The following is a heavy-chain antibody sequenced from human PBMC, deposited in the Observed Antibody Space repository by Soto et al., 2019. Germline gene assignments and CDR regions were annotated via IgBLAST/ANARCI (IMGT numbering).Heavy chain of an antibody. Sequence: SLRLSCAASGFTFSNYVMNWVRQAPGKGLEWVSAINGGGTTYYTDSVEGRFTISRDNSKNTVYLEMNSLRAEDTAMYYCARDQIGYGRFDYWGQGTQVTVS. CDR2: INGGGTT. V-gene: IGHV3-23*01. CDR3: ARDQIGYGRFDY. J-gene: IGHJ4*02. CDR1: GFTFSNYV. D-gene: IGHD5-18*01.